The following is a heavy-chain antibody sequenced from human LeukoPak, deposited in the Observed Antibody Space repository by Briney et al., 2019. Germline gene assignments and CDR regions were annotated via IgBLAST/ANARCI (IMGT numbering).Heavy chain of an antibody. CDR3: ASPRVRGAPTALYYYYGMDV. J-gene: IGHJ6*02. D-gene: IGHD3-10*01. Sequence: ASVTVSFKASGYTFTSYYMHLVRQAPGQGLEWMVVINPSGCSTSYAQKFQGRVTMTRDTSTSTVYMKLSSLRSEDTAVYYCASPRVRGAPTALYYYYGMDVWGQGTTVTVSS. CDR2: INPSGCST. V-gene: IGHV1-46*01. CDR1: GYTFTSYY.